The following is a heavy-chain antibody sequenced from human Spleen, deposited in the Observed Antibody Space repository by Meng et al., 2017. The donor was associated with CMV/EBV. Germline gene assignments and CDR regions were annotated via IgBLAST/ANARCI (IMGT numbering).Heavy chain of an antibody. CDR1: GGSISSSSYY. D-gene: IGHD6-6*01. V-gene: IGHV4-39*07. CDR2: IYYSGST. CDR3: ARDTPYGAAQDY. J-gene: IGHJ4*02. Sequence: VSGGSISSSSYYWGWIRQPPGKGLEWIGSIYYSGSTYYNPSLKSRVTISVDTSKNQFSLKLSSVTAADTAVYYCARDTPYGAAQDYWGQGTLVTVSS.